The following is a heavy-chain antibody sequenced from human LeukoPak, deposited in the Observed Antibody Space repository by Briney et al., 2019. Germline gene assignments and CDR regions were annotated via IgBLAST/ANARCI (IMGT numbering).Heavy chain of an antibody. J-gene: IGHJ4*02. CDR3: ARDEGAVDY. V-gene: IGHV4-61*01. CDR2: IYYSGST. Sequence: SETLSHTCTVSGGSVSSGSYYWSWIRQPPGKGLEWIGYIYYSGSTNYNPSLKSRVTISVDTSKNQFSLKLSSVTAADTAVYYCARDEGAVDYWGQGTLVTVSS. CDR1: GGSVSSGSYY. D-gene: IGHD1-26*01.